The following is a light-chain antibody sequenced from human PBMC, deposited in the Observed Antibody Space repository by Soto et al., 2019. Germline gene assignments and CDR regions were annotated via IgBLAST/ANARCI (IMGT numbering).Light chain of an antibody. V-gene: IGLV2-14*03. CDR3: SSYTSSSTRV. Sequence: QSALTQPASVSGSPGQSITISCTGTSSDVGAYDYVSWYQQHPDKAPKLMIYEVSHRPSGVSNRFYGSTSVNTATLTISGLQAEDEADYYCSSYTSSSTRVFGTWTKLTAL. CDR1: SSDVGAYDY. J-gene: IGLJ1*01. CDR2: EVS.